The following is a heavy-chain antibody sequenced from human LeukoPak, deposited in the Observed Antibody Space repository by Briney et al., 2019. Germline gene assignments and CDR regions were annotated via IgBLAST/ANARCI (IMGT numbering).Heavy chain of an antibody. D-gene: IGHD2-2*01. CDR1: GYTSTSYG. J-gene: IGHJ4*02. CDR3: ARGEGDIVVVPAAAPLGY. CDR2: ISAYNGNT. V-gene: IGHV1-18*01. Sequence: ASVKVSCKASGYTSTSYGISWVRQAPGQGLEWMGWISAYNGNTNYAQKLQGRVTMTTDTSTSTAYMELRSLRSDDTAVYYCARGEGDIVVVPAAAPLGYWGQGTLVTVSS.